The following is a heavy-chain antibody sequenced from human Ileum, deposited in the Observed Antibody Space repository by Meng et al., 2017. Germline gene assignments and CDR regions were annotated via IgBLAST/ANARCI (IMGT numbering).Heavy chain of an antibody. CDR1: GFTFGDYA. V-gene: IGHV3-49*04. D-gene: IGHD6-13*01. J-gene: IGHJ5*01. CDR3: TRDRILWNSSWEWFDS. CDR2: IRTKTHGGTA. Sequence: GESLKISCIGSGFTFGDYAMSCVRQTPGRGLEWVSFIRTKTHGGTAEYAASVKGRFTISRDDSKSIVYLQMNSLQIEDTGVYYCTRDRILWNSSWEWFDSWGQGTLVTVSS.